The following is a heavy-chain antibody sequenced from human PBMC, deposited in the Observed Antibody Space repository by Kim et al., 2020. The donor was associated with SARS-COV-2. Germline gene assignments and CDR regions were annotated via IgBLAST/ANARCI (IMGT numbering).Heavy chain of an antibody. CDR1: GFTFDDYV. D-gene: IGHD6-13*01. J-gene: IGHJ5*02. CDR2: ISWNSGSI. Sequence: GGSLRLSCAASGFTFDDYVMHWVRQAPGKGLEWVSGISWNSGSIGYADSVKGRFTISRDNAKNSLYLQMNRLRAEDTALYYCAKDGRALFYSSSWGNWFDPWGQGTLVTVSS. CDR3: AKDGRALFYSSSWGNWFDP. V-gene: IGHV3-9*01.